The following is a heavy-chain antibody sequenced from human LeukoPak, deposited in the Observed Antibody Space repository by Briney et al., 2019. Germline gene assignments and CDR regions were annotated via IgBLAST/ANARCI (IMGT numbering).Heavy chain of an antibody. J-gene: IGHJ3*02. CDR3: ARQLRRWELLPSDAFDI. CDR1: GYIFTNYW. D-gene: IGHD1-26*01. Sequence: GESLKISCKGSGYIFTNYWIGWVRQMPGKGLEWMGIIYPDDSDTRYSPSFQGQVTISADKSISTAYLQWSSLKASDTAMYYCARQLRRWELLPSDAFDIWGQGTMVTVSS. V-gene: IGHV5-51*01. CDR2: IYPDDSDT.